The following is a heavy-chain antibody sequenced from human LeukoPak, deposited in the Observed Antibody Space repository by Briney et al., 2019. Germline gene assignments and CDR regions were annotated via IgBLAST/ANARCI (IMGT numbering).Heavy chain of an antibody. CDR3: AKDFVGVVTAIFDC. D-gene: IGHD2-21*02. CDR2: ISGSGGST. J-gene: IGHJ4*02. Sequence: GGSLRLSCAASGFTFSSYAMSWVRQAPGKGLEWVSAISGSGGSTYYADSVKGRFTISRDNTKNTLYLQMNSLRAEDTAVYYCAKDFVGVVTAIFDCWGQGTLVTVSS. CDR1: GFTFSSYA. V-gene: IGHV3-23*01.